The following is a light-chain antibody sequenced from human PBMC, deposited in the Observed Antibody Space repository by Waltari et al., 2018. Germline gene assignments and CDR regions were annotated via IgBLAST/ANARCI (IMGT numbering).Light chain of an antibody. V-gene: IGKV1-8*01. CDR2: AAS. J-gene: IGKJ3*01. Sequence: AIRMTQSPSSLSASTGDRVTITCRASQSVSHYLAWYQQKPGKAPKLLIYAASTLQRGVPLRFSGSGSGTDFTLSISCLQSEDFATYYCQQSYTAPFTFGPGTQVDI. CDR3: QQSYTAPFT. CDR1: QSVSHY.